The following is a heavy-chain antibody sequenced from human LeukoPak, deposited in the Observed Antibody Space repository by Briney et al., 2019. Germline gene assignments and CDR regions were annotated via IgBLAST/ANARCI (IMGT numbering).Heavy chain of an antibody. CDR2: IYYSGST. D-gene: IGHD6-19*01. Sequence: NSSETLSLTCPVSGGSISSYYWSWIRQPPGKGLEWIGYIYYSGSTNYNPSLKSRVTISVDTSKNQFSLKLSSVTAADTAVYYCARGALAVFDYWGQGTLVTVSS. CDR3: ARGALAVFDY. CDR1: GGSISSYY. J-gene: IGHJ4*02. V-gene: IGHV4-59*01.